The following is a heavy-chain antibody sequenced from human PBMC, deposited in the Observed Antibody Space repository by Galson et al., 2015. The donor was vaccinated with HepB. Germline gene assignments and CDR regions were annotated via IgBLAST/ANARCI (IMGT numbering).Heavy chain of an antibody. Sequence: SLRLSCAASEFSFSTSAMHWVRQAPGRGLDWVAVISYHGREEYIADSVKGRFTISRDNSKDTLYLHMNSLRPEDTAVYYCARAIKLPGTPENCFDLWGHGTMVTVSS. CDR3: ARAIKLPGTPENCFDL. D-gene: IGHD6-13*01. J-gene: IGHJ3*01. CDR1: EFSFSTSA. CDR2: ISYHGREE. V-gene: IGHV3-30*04.